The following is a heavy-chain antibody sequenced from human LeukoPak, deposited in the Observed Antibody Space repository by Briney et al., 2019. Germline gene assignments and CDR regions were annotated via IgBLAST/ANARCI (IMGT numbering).Heavy chain of an antibody. V-gene: IGHV3-53*01. J-gene: IGHJ6*02. CDR3: ARSPYYYYYGMDV. CDR1: GFTASSNY. CDR2: IYSGGST. Sequence: PGGSLRLSCAASGFTASSNYMNWVRQAPGKGLEWVPVIYSGGSTYYADSVKGRFTISRDNSKNTLYLQMNSLRAEDTAVYYCARSPYYYYYGMDVWGQGTTVTVSS.